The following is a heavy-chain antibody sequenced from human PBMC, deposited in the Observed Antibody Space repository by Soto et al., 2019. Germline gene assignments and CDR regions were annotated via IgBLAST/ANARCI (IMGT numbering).Heavy chain of an antibody. Sequence: PSGSVGVGCTVEGDAVGRGDEEWTGVGPPPGKGLEWIGYIYDSGNTNFNPSLKSRVTISVDTSNNQFSLQLSSVTAADTAMYYCARAYYYGLGRGRSMDVWGQGTTVT. CDR3: ARAYYYGLGRGRSMDV. J-gene: IGHJ6*02. CDR2: IYDSGNT. V-gene: IGHV4-61*08. CDR1: GDAVGRGDEE. D-gene: IGHD3-10*01.